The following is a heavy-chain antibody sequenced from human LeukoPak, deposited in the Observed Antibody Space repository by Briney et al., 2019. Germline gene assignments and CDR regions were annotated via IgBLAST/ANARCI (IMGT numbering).Heavy chain of an antibody. Sequence: ASVKVSCKASGYTFASFYMHWVRQAPGQGLEWMGLINPSAGSTTYAQKFQGRVTVTRDMSTSTVYMELSSLRSEDTAGYYWARGAAGTRWLDPWGQGTLVTVSS. J-gene: IGHJ5*02. CDR1: GYTFASFY. CDR2: INPSAGST. CDR3: ARGAAGTRWLDP. V-gene: IGHV1-46*01. D-gene: IGHD6-13*01.